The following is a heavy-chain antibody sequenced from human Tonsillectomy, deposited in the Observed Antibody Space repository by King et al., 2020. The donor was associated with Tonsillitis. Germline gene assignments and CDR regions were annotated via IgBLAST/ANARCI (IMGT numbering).Heavy chain of an antibody. D-gene: IGHD3-16*01. CDR1: GFTFSTYG. Sequence: VQLVESGGGVVQPGGSLRLSCAASGFTFSTYGFHWVRQAPGKGLEWVAFIRDDGRDIYYIDSVKGRFTLSRDNSKNTVYLQMNSLRAEDTAIYYCAKDRHSPWGRFFDTWGQGTLVTVS. J-gene: IGHJ4*02. CDR3: AKDRHSPWGRFFDT. CDR2: IRDDGRDI. V-gene: IGHV3-30*02.